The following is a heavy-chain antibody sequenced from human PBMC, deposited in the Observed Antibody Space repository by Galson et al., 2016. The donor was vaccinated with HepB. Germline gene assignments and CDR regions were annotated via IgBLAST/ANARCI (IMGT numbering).Heavy chain of an antibody. CDR3: VRKAMDVVVSAQDYFEY. CDR2: IYYRGNT. V-gene: IGHV4-39*01. CDR1: GGSISTTNYY. Sequence: SETLSLTCTVSGGSISTTNYYWNWIRQPPGKELEWIGSIYYRGNTYYNPSLKSRVTISVDKSKNQFSLKLNSVTAADTAVYYCVRKAMDVVVSAQDYFEYWGQGILGPVSS. D-gene: IGHD2-21*02. J-gene: IGHJ4*02.